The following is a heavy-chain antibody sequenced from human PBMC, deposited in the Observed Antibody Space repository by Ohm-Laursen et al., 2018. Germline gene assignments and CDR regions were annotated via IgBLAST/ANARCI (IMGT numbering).Heavy chain of an antibody. V-gene: IGHV4-61*01. CDR3: ARIRVYGDYQVYFDY. Sequence: SETLSLTCTVSGGSVSSGSYYWSWIRQPPGKGLEWIGYIYYSGSTNYNPSLKSRVTISVDTSKNQFSLKLSSVTAADTAVYYCARIRVYGDYQVYFDYWGQGTLVTVSS. J-gene: IGHJ4*02. CDR2: IYYSGST. D-gene: IGHD4-17*01. CDR1: GGSVSSGSYY.